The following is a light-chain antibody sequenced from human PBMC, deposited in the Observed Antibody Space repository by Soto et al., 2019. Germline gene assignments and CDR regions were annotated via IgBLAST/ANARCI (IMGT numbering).Light chain of an antibody. CDR3: QHYNSYSEA. V-gene: IGKV1-39*01. J-gene: IGKJ1*01. CDR1: QSISTY. CDR2: AAS. Sequence: DIQMTQSPSSLSASVGDRVTITCRASQSISTYLNWYLHKPGKAPKLLIYAASSLQTGVPSRFSGSGSGTDFTLTISSLQPEDFATYYCQHYNSYSEAFGQGTKVDIK.